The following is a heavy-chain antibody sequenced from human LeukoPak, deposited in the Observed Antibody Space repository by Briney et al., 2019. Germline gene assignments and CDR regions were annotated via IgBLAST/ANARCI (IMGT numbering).Heavy chain of an antibody. D-gene: IGHD1-26*01. CDR3: ARGESDLDY. CDR2: ISSSGSTI. CDR1: GFTFSSYE. Sequence: GGSLRLSCAASGFTFSSYEMNRVRQAPGKGLEWVSYISSSGSTIYYADSVKGRFTISRDNAKNSLYLQMNSLRAEDTAVYYCARGESDLDYWGQGTLVTVSS. J-gene: IGHJ4*02. V-gene: IGHV3-48*03.